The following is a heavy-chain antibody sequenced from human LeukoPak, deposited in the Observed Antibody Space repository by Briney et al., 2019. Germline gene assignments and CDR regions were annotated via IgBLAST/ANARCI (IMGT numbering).Heavy chain of an antibody. CDR2: IYSGGST. V-gene: IGHV3-66*01. D-gene: IGHD6-13*01. Sequence: GGSLRLSCAASGFTVSSNYMGWVRQAPGKGLEWVSVIYSGGSTYYADSVKGRFTISRDNSKNTLYLQMNSLRAEDTAVYYCAREASYSSSWPIYYFDYWGQGTLVTVSS. CDR1: GFTVSSNY. CDR3: AREASYSSSWPIYYFDY. J-gene: IGHJ4*02.